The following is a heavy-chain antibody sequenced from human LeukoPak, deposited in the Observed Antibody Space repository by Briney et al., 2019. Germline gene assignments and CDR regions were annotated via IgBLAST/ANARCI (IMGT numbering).Heavy chain of an antibody. CDR2: IYHIGSS. J-gene: IGHJ4*02. Sequence: SETLSLTCTVSGGATTTYYWSWIRQPPGKGLEWIGYIYHIGSSSYNPSLNSRVTMSIDTSKNQFSLKLSSVTAADTAVYYCARDSGGQQLDYFDYWGQGTLVTVSS. D-gene: IGHD6-13*01. V-gene: IGHV4-59*12. CDR1: GGATTTYY. CDR3: ARDSGGQQLDYFDY.